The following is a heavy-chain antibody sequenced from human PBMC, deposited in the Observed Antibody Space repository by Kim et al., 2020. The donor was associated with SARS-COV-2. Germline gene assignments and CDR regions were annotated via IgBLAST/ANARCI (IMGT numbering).Heavy chain of an antibody. CDR1: GFSFSSSW. D-gene: IGHD2-21*01. CDR2: INSDGSAT. V-gene: IGHV3-74*01. J-gene: IGHJ6*02. CDR3: ARESSYACAV. Sequence: GGYLRLSCAASGFSFSSSWMHWVRQAPGKGLVWVSRINSDGSATTYADSVKGRFTISSDNAKNTLYLQMNSLRAEDTAVYFCARESSYACAVWIQGITVT.